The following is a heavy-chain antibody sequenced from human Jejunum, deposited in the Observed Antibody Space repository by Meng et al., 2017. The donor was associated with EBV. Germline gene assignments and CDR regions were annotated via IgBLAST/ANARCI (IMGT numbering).Heavy chain of an antibody. V-gene: IGHV3-23*01. CDR2: ISGTGGRT. CDR3: VRDGYNYIPFDY. D-gene: IGHD5-24*01. J-gene: IGHJ4*02. CDR1: GFTLCSYA. Sequence: VQLCGSGGGLVKPGGSLSRSCAASGFTLCSYAMSWVRQAPGKGLEWVSHISGTGGRTYYADSVKGRFTAPRDNSKNTLYLQMNSLRADDTAVYYCVRDGYNYIPFDYWGQGTLVTVSS.